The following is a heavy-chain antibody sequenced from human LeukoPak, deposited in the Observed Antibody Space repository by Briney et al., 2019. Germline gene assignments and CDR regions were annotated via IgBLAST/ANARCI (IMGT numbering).Heavy chain of an antibody. V-gene: IGHV3-23*01. CDR3: AKVGGWLVFDN. CDR1: GFTFSSSA. CDR2: IRADADST. J-gene: IGHJ4*02. D-gene: IGHD6-19*01. Sequence: PGGSLRLSCAGSGFTFSSSAMSWVRQSPGKGLEWVSAIRADADSTYYADSVKGRFTISRDNSKNTLHLQMNSLRAEDTALYYCAKVGGWLVFDNWGQGTLVTVSS.